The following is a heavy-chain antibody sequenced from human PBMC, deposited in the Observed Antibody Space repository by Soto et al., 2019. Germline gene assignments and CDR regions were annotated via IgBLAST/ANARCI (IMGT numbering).Heavy chain of an antibody. J-gene: IGHJ4*02. CDR3: ARDRVAGFDY. D-gene: IGHD6-19*01. V-gene: IGHV4-59*01. CDR1: GGSISSYY. Sequence: SETLSLTCTVSGGSISSYYWSWIRQPPGKGLEWIGYIYYSGSTNYNPSLKSRVTISVDTSKNQFSLKLSSVTAADTAVYYCARDRVAGFDYWGQGTLVTVSS. CDR2: IYYSGST.